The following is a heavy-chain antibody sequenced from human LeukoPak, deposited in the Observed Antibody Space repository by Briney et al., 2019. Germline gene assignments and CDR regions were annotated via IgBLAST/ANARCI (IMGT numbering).Heavy chain of an antibody. Sequence: GGSLRLSCAASGFTISTYGMHWVRLAPGKGLEWVAVISYDGSNKYYVDSVKGRFTISRDNSKNTLYLQMNSLRVEDTAVYYCAKERGSYGSGSLFGYWGQGTLVTVSS. D-gene: IGHD3-10*01. CDR1: GFTISTYG. V-gene: IGHV3-30*18. CDR2: ISYDGSNK. J-gene: IGHJ4*02. CDR3: AKERGSYGSGSLFGY.